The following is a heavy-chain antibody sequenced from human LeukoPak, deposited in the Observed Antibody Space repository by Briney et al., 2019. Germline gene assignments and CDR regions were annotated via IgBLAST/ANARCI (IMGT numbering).Heavy chain of an antibody. Sequence: GGSLRLSCAASGFTFSSYAMSWVRQAPGKGLEWVSGISWNGATIFYADSVKGRLTISRDDAKNTLHLEMNSLRAEDTALYYCAKRSAAGTVGYFDFWGQGALVTVSS. V-gene: IGHV3-9*01. CDR2: ISWNGATI. D-gene: IGHD6-13*01. CDR3: AKRSAAGTVGYFDF. J-gene: IGHJ4*02. CDR1: GFTFSSYA.